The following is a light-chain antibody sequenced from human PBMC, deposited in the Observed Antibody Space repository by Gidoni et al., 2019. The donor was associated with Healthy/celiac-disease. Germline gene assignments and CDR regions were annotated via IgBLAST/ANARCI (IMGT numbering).Light chain of an antibody. CDR3: QQSNSTPFT. CDR1: QGINSY. Sequence: DIQMTQSPSSLSASVGDRVTITCRASQGINSYLNWYQQKPGKAPSRFSGSGSGTDFTLTISSLQPEDFATYYCQQSNSTPFTFGPGTKVDIK. J-gene: IGKJ3*01. V-gene: IGKV1-39*01.